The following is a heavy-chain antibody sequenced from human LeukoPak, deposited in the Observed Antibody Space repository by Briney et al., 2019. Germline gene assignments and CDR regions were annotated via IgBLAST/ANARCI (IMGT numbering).Heavy chain of an antibody. CDR2: IYPGDSDT. CDR1: GYIFTSYW. J-gene: IGHJ3*02. D-gene: IGHD5-12*01. Sequence: ASLEISCQGSGYIFTSYWIGWVRQLPGKGLEWMGIIYPGDSDTRYSPSFQGQVTISADKSISTAYLQWSSLKASDTAMYYCARHPEVAGSAFDIWGQGTMVTVSS. CDR3: ARHPEVAGSAFDI. V-gene: IGHV5-51*01.